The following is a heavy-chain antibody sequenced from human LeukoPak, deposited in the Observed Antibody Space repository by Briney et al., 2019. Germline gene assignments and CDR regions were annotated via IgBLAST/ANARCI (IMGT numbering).Heavy chain of an antibody. Sequence: GESLEISCKGSGYSFTSYWIGWVRRMPGKGLEYMGIIYPGGSDTRYSPSFQGQVTISADKSSSAAYLQWSSLKASDTAIYYCARRGACSSGVCDYFDYWGQGTVVTVSS. CDR1: GYSFTSYW. J-gene: IGHJ4*02. CDR3: ARRGACSSGVCDYFDY. CDR2: IYPGGSDT. D-gene: IGHD2-8*01. V-gene: IGHV5-51*01.